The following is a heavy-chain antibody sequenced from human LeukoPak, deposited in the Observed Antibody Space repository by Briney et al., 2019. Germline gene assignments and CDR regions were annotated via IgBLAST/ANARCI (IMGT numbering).Heavy chain of an antibody. CDR3: VRDGIVGAGGDY. D-gene: IGHD1-26*01. V-gene: IGHV3-30-3*01. J-gene: IGHJ4*02. Sequence: GGSLRLSCAASGFTFSSYNMHWVRQAPAKGLEWVAIVSNDGNTKYHADSVRGRFTISRANSKKTLFLQMDSLRVEDTAVYYCVRDGIVGAGGDYWGQGTLVTVSS. CDR2: VSNDGNTK. CDR1: GFTFSSYN.